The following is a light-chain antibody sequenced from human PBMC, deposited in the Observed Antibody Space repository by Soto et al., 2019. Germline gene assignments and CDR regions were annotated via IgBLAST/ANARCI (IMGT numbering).Light chain of an antibody. CDR2: DVS. Sequence: QSALTQPASVSGSPGQSITISCTGTTSDVGGYNYVSWYQQHPGKAPKLMIYDVSNRPSGVSDRFSGSKSGNTASLTISGLQAEDEADYYSGSYTSSSTLRVFGTGTKLTVL. CDR1: TSDVGGYNY. J-gene: IGLJ1*01. V-gene: IGLV2-14*01. CDR3: GSYTSSSTLRV.